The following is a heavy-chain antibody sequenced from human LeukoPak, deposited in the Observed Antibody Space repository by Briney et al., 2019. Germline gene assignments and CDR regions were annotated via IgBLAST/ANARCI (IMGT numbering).Heavy chain of an antibody. CDR1: GFTFSSYW. Sequence: GGSLRLSCAASGFTFSSYWMSWVRQAPGKGLEWVANIKQDGSEKYYVDSVKGRFITSRDNAKKTLYLQMNSLRPEDTALYYCARDMRRAQWLELRYWGQGTLVTVSS. V-gene: IGHV3-7*03. J-gene: IGHJ4*02. CDR2: IKQDGSEK. D-gene: IGHD6-19*01. CDR3: ARDMRRAQWLELRY.